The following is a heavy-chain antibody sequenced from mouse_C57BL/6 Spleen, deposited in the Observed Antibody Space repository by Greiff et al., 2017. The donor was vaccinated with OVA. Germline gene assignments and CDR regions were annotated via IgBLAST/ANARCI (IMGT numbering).Heavy chain of an antibody. CDR1: GYTFTDYY. CDR2: INPYNGGT. Sequence: EVQLQQSGPVLVKPGASVKMSCKASGYTFTDYYMNWVKQSHGKSLEWIGVINPYNGGTSYNQKFKGKATLTVDKSSSTAYMELNSLTSEDSAVYYCARGPLEYFDGWGTGTTVTVSS. CDR3: ARGPLEYFDG. V-gene: IGHV1-19*01. J-gene: IGHJ1*03.